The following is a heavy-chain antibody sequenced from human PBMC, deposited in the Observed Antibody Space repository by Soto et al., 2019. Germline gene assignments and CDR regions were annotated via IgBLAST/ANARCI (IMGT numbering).Heavy chain of an antibody. CDR2: ISAYNGNT. CDR3: ARGSRSVQSYRNWFDP. Sequence: ASVKVSCKASGYTFTSYGISWVRQAPGQGLEWMGWISAYNGNTNYAQKLQGRVTMTTDTSTSTAYMELRSLRSDDTAVYYCARGSRSVQSYRNWFDPWGQGTLVTVSS. V-gene: IGHV1-18*01. J-gene: IGHJ5*02. CDR1: GYTFTSYG. D-gene: IGHD4-4*01.